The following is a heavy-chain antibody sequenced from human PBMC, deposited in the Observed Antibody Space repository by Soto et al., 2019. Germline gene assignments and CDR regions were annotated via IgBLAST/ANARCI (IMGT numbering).Heavy chain of an antibody. CDR2: IWYDGSNK. Sequence: GCSLRLCCAACGFTFSSYGMHWVRQTPGKGLEWVAVIWYDGSNKYYADSVKGRFTISRDNSKNTLYLKMNSLRAEDTAVYYCARDASIKDFWSGYGFDYWGQGTLVTVSS. CDR3: ARDASIKDFWSGYGFDY. V-gene: IGHV3-33*01. CDR1: GFTFSSYG. D-gene: IGHD3-3*01. J-gene: IGHJ4*02.